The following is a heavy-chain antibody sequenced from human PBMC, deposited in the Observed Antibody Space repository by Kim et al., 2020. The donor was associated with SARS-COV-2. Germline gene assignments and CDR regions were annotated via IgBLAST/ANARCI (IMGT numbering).Heavy chain of an antibody. D-gene: IGHD1-20*01. CDR1: GYTFIDYD. Sequence: ASVKVSCKASGYTFIDYDINWVRQATGHGLEWMGRMNPKSADTGYSQKFLGRVTMTRDTSITTAYLELTTLTSDDTAKYYCARGWEVSNWNDGVTYYYSMDVWGQGTTVTVS. J-gene: IGHJ6*02. CDR2: MNPKSADT. CDR3: ARGWEVSNWNDGVTYYYSMDV. V-gene: IGHV1-8*01.